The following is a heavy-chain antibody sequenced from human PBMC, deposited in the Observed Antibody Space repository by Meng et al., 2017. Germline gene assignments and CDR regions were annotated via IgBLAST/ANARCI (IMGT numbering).Heavy chain of an antibody. V-gene: IGHV1-69*13. Sequence: SVKVSCKASGGTFSSYAISWVRQAPGQGLEWMGGIIPIFGTANYAQKFQGRVTITADESTSTAYMELSSLRSEDTAVYYCARDPQAPSGSYYSARVAFDIWGQGTRVTVSS. CDR2: IIPIFGTA. J-gene: IGHJ3*02. CDR3: ARDPQAPSGSYYSARVAFDI. D-gene: IGHD1-26*01. CDR1: GGTFSSYA.